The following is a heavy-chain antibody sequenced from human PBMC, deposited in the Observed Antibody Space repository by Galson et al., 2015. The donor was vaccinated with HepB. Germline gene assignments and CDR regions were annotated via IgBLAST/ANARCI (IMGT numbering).Heavy chain of an antibody. Sequence: SLRLSCAASGFTFSSYSMNWVRQAPGKGLEWVSSISSSSSYIYYADSVKGRFTISRDNAKNSLYLQMNNLRAEDTAVYYCASITFGGVIVFDYWGQGTLVTVSS. CDR2: ISSSSSYI. CDR3: ASITFGGVIVFDY. J-gene: IGHJ4*02. D-gene: IGHD3-16*02. CDR1: GFTFSSYS. V-gene: IGHV3-21*01.